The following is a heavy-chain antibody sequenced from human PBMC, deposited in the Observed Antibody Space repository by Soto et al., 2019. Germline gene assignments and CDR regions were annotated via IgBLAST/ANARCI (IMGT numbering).Heavy chain of an antibody. CDR3: ARDKITGLFDY. J-gene: IGHJ4*02. Sequence: SETLSLTCAVSGGSIFSTSWWSWVRQSPGKGLEWIGEIHHDGSTNYNPSLKSRVIISVDTSKNQFSLKLTSVTAADTAVYYCARDKITGLFDYWGQGTLVTVSS. CDR2: IHHDGST. D-gene: IGHD2-8*02. CDR1: GGSIFSTSW. V-gene: IGHV4-4*02.